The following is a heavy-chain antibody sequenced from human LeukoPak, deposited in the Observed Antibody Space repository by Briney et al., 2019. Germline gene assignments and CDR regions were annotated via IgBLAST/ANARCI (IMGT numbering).Heavy chain of an antibody. D-gene: IGHD3-10*01. Sequence: PGRSLRLSCAASGFTFDDYAMHWVRQAPGKGLEWVSVISWNSGTIAYADSVKVLFTISRDNAKNSLYLHMNSLRAEDTALYYCAKDLAFGITLRRGSNSHKGYWGQGTLVTVS. CDR2: ISWNSGTI. J-gene: IGHJ4*02. CDR1: GFTFDDYA. CDR3: AKDLAFGITLRRGSNSHKGY. V-gene: IGHV3-9*01.